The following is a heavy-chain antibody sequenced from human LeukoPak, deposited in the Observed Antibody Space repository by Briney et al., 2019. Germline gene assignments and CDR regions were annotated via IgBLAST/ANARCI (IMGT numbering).Heavy chain of an antibody. Sequence: PGGSLRLSCAASGFTFSSYWMSWVRQAPGKGLEWVANIKQDGSEKYYVDSVKGRFTISRDNAKNSLYLQMNSLRAEDTAVYYCARDSSSSWYGGLAYYYYYCYMDVWGKGTTVTVSS. V-gene: IGHV3-7*01. J-gene: IGHJ6*03. CDR3: ARDSSSSWYGGLAYYYYYCYMDV. CDR1: GFTFSSYW. D-gene: IGHD6-13*01. CDR2: IKQDGSEK.